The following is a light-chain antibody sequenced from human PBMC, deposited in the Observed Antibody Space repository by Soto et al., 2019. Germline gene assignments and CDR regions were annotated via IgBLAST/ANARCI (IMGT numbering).Light chain of an antibody. V-gene: IGKV3-15*01. J-gene: IGKJ4*01. CDR2: GAS. Sequence: EIVMTQSPATLSVSPGEGATLSCRASQGVSRKLAWYQHKPGQAPRLLISGASTGATGIPARFSGSGSGTEFTLTISSLQSEDCAIYYCQQYHTWPITFXGGTKVDIK. CDR1: QGVSRK. CDR3: QQYHTWPIT.